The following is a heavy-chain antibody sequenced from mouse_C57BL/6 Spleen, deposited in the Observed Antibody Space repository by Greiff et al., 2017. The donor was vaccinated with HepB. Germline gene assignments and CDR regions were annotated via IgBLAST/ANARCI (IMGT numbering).Heavy chain of an antibody. CDR1: GYTFTSYT. D-gene: IGHD3-2*02. CDR2: INPSSGYT. Sequence: VQLQQSGAELARPGASVKMSCKASGYTFTSYTMHGVKQRPGQGLEWIGYINPSSGYTKYNQKFKDKSTLTADKSSSTAYMQLSSLTSEDSAVYYCARSLSSGYVGYYFDYWGQGTTLTVSS. V-gene: IGHV1-4*01. J-gene: IGHJ2*01. CDR3: ARSLSSGYVGYYFDY.